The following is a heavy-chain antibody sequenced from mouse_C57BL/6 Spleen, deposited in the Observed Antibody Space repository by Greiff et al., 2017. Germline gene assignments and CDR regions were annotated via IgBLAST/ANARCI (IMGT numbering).Heavy chain of an antibody. J-gene: IGHJ1*03. CDR2: IDPETGGT. CDR3: TRGVYYYGRDV. Sequence: VQLQPSGAELVRPGASVTLSCKASGYTFTDYEMHWVKQTPVHGLEWIGAIDPETGGTAYTQKFKGKAILTADKSSSTAYMELRSLTSEDSAVYYCTRGVYYYGRDVWGTGTTGTGSA. V-gene: IGHV1-15*01. D-gene: IGHD1-1*01. CDR1: GYTFTDYE.